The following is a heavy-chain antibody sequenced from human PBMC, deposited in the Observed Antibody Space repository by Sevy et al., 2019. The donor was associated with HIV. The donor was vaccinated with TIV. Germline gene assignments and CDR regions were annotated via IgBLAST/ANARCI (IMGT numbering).Heavy chain of an antibody. Sequence: SETLSLTCSVSGGSISSYLWTWIRQPPGKGLEWIGHIYYTGSANYNPSLKSRVTISIDKSKSQFSLNLSSVTAADTAVYYCARDDASNPRVLDYWGQGALVTVSS. CDR3: ARDDASNPRVLDY. D-gene: IGHD3-3*01. V-gene: IGHV4-59*01. CDR2: IYYTGSA. CDR1: GGSISSYL. J-gene: IGHJ4*02.